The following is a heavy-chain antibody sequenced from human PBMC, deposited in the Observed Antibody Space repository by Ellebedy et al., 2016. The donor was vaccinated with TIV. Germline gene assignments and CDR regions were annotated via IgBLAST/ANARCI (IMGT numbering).Heavy chain of an antibody. D-gene: IGHD1-7*01. CDR2: ISSSGSTI. Sequence: PSETLSLTCTVSGGSISSSSYYRGWIRQAPGKGLEWVSYISSSGSTIYYADSVKGRFTISRDNAKNSLYLQMNSLRVEDTALYYCAKDISGGIITGTTLADYYGMDVWGQGTTVTVSS. J-gene: IGHJ6*02. V-gene: IGHV3-11*01. CDR1: GGSISSSSYY. CDR3: AKDISGGIITGTTLADYYGMDV.